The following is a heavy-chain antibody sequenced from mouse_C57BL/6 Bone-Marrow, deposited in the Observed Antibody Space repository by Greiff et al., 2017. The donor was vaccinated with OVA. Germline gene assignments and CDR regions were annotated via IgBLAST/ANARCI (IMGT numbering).Heavy chain of an antibody. CDR2: ISSGGDYI. CDR3: TRDGKSLDY. CDR1: GFTFSSYA. J-gene: IGHJ2*01. V-gene: IGHV5-9-1*02. D-gene: IGHD2-3*01. Sequence: EVKVEESGEGLVKPGGSLKLSCAASGFTFSSYAMSWVRQTPEKRLEWVAYISSGGDYIYYADTVKGRFTISRDNARNTLYLQMSSLKSEDTAMYYCTRDGKSLDYWGQGTTLTVSS.